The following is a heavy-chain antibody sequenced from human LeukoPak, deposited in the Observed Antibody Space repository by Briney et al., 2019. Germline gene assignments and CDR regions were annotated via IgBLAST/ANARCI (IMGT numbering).Heavy chain of an antibody. V-gene: IGHV3-30*01. CDR3: ARATVTGTYVYFDY. CDR1: GFTFSSYA. CDR2: ISYDGSNK. J-gene: IGHJ4*02. Sequence: AGGSLRLSCAASGFTFSSYAMHWVRQAPGKGLEWVAVISYDGSNKYYADSVKGRFTISRDNSKNTLYLQMNSLRAEDTAVYYCARATVTGTYVYFDYWGQGTLVTVSS. D-gene: IGHD1-7*01.